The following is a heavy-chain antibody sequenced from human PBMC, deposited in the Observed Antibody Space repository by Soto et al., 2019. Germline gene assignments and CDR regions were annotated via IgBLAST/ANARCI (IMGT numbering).Heavy chain of an antibody. Sequence: ASVKVSCKASGYTFTSYGISWVRQAPGQGLEWMGWIRAYNGNTNYAQKVQGRVTMTTDTSTRIVYMELRGLKSDDTAVYYCARGGYYDNSWGKLSHYGLDVWGQGTSVTVSS. J-gene: IGHJ6*02. CDR3: ARGGYYDNSWGKLSHYGLDV. V-gene: IGHV1-18*01. D-gene: IGHD3-16*01. CDR2: IRAYNGNT. CDR1: GYTFTSYG.